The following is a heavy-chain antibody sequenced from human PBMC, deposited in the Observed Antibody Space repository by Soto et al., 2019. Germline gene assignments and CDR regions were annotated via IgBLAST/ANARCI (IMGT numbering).Heavy chain of an antibody. Sequence: ESGGGLVKPGGSLRLSWEASGFSFSNAGRNWVRQAPGKGLEWVGRIKRKIDGEATDYAGPVKGRFTVFRDDSKSALYLQMNSLKGDDTAVYYCTTGSVEGVWGQGTTVTVS. D-gene: IGHD2-15*01. CDR1: GFSFSNAG. V-gene: IGHV3-15*07. CDR3: TTGSVEGV. CDR2: IKRKIDGEAT. J-gene: IGHJ6*02.